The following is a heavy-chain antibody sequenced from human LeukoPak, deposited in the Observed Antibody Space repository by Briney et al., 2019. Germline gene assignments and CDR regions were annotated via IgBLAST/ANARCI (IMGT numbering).Heavy chain of an antibody. J-gene: IGHJ4*02. Sequence: GGSLRLSCAASGFTFSSHGMNWVRQAPGKGLEWVSGISGSGGNTYYADSVRGRFTISRDNSKNTLYLQMNSLRAEDTAVYYCAKGADISMIVVVTSFDYWGEGTVVSVSS. CDR3: AKGADISMIVVVTSFDY. D-gene: IGHD3-22*01. CDR1: GFTFSSHG. CDR2: ISGSGGNT. V-gene: IGHV3-23*01.